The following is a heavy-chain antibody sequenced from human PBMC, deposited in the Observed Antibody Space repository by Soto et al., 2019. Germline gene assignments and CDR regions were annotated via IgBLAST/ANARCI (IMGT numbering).Heavy chain of an antibody. CDR3: ARVAKGHYYDSSGYQAKCNWFDP. CDR1: GGSISSYY. CDR2: IYYSGST. J-gene: IGHJ5*02. V-gene: IGHV4-59*01. D-gene: IGHD3-22*01. Sequence: SETLSLTCTVSGGSISSYYWSWIRQPPGKGLEWIGYIYYSGSTNYNPSLKSRVTISVDTSKNQFSLKLSSVTAADTAVYYCARVAKGHYYDSSGYQAKCNWFDPWGQGTLVTGSS.